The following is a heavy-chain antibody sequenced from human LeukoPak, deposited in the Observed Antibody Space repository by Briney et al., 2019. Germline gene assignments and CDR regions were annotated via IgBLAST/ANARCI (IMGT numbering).Heavy chain of an antibody. Sequence: PSETLSLTCAVYGGSFSGYYWSWIRQPPGKELEWIGEINHSGSTNYNPSLKSRVTISVDTSKNQFSLKLSSVTAADTAVYYCARTTHLFDYWGQGTLVTVSS. J-gene: IGHJ4*02. CDR1: GGSFSGYY. CDR3: ARTTHLFDY. D-gene: IGHD2-15*01. CDR2: INHSGST. V-gene: IGHV4-34*01.